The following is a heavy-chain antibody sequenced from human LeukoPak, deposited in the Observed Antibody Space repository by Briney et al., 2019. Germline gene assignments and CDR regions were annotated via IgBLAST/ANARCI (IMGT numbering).Heavy chain of an antibody. CDR3: AKDLGSVVTPPSLDY. CDR2: ISYDGSNK. Sequence: GGSLRLSCAASGFTFSSYAMHWVRQAPGKGLEWVAVISYDGSNKYYADSVKGRFTISRDNSKNTLYLQVNSLRAEDTAVYYCAKDLGSVVTPPSLDYWGQGTLVTVSS. D-gene: IGHD4-23*01. J-gene: IGHJ4*02. CDR1: GFTFSSYA. V-gene: IGHV3-30-3*01.